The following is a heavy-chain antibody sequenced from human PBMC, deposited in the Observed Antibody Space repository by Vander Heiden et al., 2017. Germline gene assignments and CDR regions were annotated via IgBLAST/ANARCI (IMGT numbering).Heavy chain of an antibody. CDR2: ISNDGRNK. J-gene: IGHJ3*02. Sequence: QVQLVVSGGGVVRPGRPLRLSCAASGFTFGSYARHWVRQAPGKGLEWVAVISNDGRNKYYADSVKGRFTISRDNSKNTLYLQMNSLRAEDTAVYYCARGTVGATDDAFDIWGQGTMVTVSS. D-gene: IGHD1-26*01. CDR1: GFTFGSYA. V-gene: IGHV3-30*04. CDR3: ARGTVGATDDAFDI.